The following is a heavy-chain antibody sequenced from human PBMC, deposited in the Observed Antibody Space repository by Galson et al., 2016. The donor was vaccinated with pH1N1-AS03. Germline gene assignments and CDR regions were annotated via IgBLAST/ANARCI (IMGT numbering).Heavy chain of an antibody. D-gene: IGHD3-3*01. V-gene: IGHV4-4*02. CDR1: GGSVSDNNW. CDR3: ERVYWSVPTPGTYGAFDI. J-gene: IGHJ3*02. Sequence: SETLSLTCAVSGGSVSDNNWWSWVRQPPGKGLEWIGEVYRSGSTNYNPSLKSRVTISLDKSKNQLSLRLTSVTAADTAVYSCERVYWSVPTPGTYGAFDIWGQGTTVTVSS. CDR2: VYRSGST.